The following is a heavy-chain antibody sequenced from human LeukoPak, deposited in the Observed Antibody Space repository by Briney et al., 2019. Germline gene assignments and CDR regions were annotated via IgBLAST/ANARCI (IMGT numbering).Heavy chain of an antibody. CDR2: IIPIFGTA. V-gene: IGHV1-69*13. Sequence: SVKVSCKASGGTFSSYAITWVRQAPGQGLEWMGGIIPIFGTASYAQKFQGRVTIIADESTSTVYMELSSLRSDDTAVYYCAKHGLVYGSGSSGLSYWGQGTLVTVSS. CDR1: GGTFSSYA. J-gene: IGHJ4*02. D-gene: IGHD3-10*01. CDR3: AKHGLVYGSGSSGLSY.